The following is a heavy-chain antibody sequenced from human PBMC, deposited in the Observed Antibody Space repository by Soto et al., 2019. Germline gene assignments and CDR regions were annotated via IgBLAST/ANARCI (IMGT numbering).Heavy chain of an antibody. CDR1: GGSISDYY. CDR3: ARARKATYLTGGFDS. D-gene: IGHD2-21*01. CDR2: SSYGGIT. Sequence: PSETLSLTCSVSGGSISDYYWSWIQQSPEKGLEYIAYSSYGGITNLNGALNGRVTMSIDTSKNQFSLKATSLTDADTSVYYCARARKATYLTGGFDSWGQGTLVTVCS. V-gene: IGHV4-59*01. J-gene: IGHJ4*02.